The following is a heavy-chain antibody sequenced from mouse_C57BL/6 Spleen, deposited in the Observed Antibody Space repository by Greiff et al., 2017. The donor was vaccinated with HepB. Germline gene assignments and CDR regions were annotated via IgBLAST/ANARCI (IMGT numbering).Heavy chain of an antibody. J-gene: IGHJ3*01. CDR3: TRGGGYNYDQAWFAY. D-gene: IGHD2-12*01. CDR2: ISSGGDYI. Sequence: EVMLVESGEGLVKPGGSLQFSCAASGFIFSSYAMSWVRQTPEKRLEWVAYISSGGDYIYYADTVTGRFTISRDNARNTLYLQMSSLKSEDTAMYYCTRGGGYNYDQAWFAYWGQGTLVTVSA. V-gene: IGHV5-9-1*02. CDR1: GFIFSSYA.